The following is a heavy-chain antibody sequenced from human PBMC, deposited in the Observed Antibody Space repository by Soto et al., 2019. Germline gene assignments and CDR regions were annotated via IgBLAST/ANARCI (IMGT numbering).Heavy chain of an antibody. CDR3: AIHSSTLHDFDY. J-gene: IGHJ4*02. CDR1: GYTFTSYG. CDR2: ISAYNGNT. V-gene: IGHV1-18*01. Sequence: GASVKVSCKASGYTFTSYGISWVRQAPGQGLEWMGWISAYNGNTNYAQKLQGRVTMTTGTSTSTAYMELRSLRSDDTAVYYCAIHSSTLHDFDYWGQGTLVTVSS. D-gene: IGHD6-13*01.